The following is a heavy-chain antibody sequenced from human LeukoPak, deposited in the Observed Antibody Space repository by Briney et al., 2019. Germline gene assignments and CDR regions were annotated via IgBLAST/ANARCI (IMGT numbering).Heavy chain of an antibody. J-gene: IGHJ4*02. CDR3: ARHLAPPYGSGSWVPYDY. CDR2: IYYSGST. V-gene: IGHV4-39*01. CDR1: GGSISSSSYY. Sequence: SETLSLTCTVSGGSISSSSYYWGWIRQPPGKGLEWIGSIYYSGSTYYNPSLKSRVTISVDTSKNQFSQKLSSVTAADTAVYYCARHLAPPYGSGSWVPYDYWGQGTLVTVSS. D-gene: IGHD3-10*01.